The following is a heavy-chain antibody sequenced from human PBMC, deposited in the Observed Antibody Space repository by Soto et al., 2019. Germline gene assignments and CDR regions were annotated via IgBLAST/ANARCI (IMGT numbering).Heavy chain of an antibody. CDR2: IYNDGRT. Sequence: EVQLVESGGGLIQPGGSLRLSCAASGFSVSNNYMNWVRQAPGKGLEWVSVIYNDGRTLYADSVKGRFTISRDNSKNTVYLHMNSLRGEDTAVYYWARLTVLGDIDSDYWGQGTLVTVAS. CDR1: GFSVSNNY. J-gene: IGHJ4*02. CDR3: ARLTVLGDIDSDY. D-gene: IGHD3-16*01. V-gene: IGHV3-53*01.